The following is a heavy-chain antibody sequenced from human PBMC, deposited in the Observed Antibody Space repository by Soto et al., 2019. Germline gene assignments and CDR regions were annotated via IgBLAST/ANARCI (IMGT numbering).Heavy chain of an antibody. Sequence: EVQLVESGGGLVKPGGSLRLSCAASGFTFSSYSMNWVRQAPGKGLEWVSSISSSSSYIYYADSVKGRFTISRDNAKNSPYLQMNSLRAEDTAVYYCARASYYYDIRGYWAYWGQGTLVTVSS. CDR3: ARASYYYDIRGYWAY. V-gene: IGHV3-21*01. J-gene: IGHJ4*02. CDR2: ISSSSSYI. CDR1: GFTFSSYS. D-gene: IGHD3-22*01.